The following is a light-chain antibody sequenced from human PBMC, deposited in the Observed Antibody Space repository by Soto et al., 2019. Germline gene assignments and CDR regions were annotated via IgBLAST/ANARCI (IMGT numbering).Light chain of an antibody. CDR3: QKYNP. V-gene: IGKV1-27*01. J-gene: IGKJ3*01. CDR2: AAS. CDR1: QGISNY. Sequence: DIQMTQSPSSLSASVGDRVTITCRASQGISNYLAWYQQKPGKVPKLLIYAASTLQSGVPSRFNGSGSGTDFTLTISSLQPEDVATYYCQKYNPFGPGTKVDIK.